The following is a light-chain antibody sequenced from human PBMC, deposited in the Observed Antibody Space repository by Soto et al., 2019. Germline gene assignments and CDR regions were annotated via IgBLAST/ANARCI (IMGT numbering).Light chain of an antibody. CDR1: QSIGDS. CDR2: DVS. Sequence: DIQMTQSPSTLSASVGDRVTITCRASQSIGDSLAWYQQKPGKAPYLLISDVSSLERGVPSRFSGGGSGTEFTLTISSMQPDDFATFYCQQYNGYSRTFGQGTKV. V-gene: IGKV1-5*01. J-gene: IGKJ1*01. CDR3: QQYNGYSRT.